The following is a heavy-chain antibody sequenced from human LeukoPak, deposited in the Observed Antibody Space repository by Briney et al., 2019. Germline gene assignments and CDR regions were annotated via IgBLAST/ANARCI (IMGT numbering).Heavy chain of an antibody. V-gene: IGHV1-8*02. Sequence: VASVKVSCKASGYTFTTYEIHWVRQAPGQGLEWMGWMNPNSGNTAYVQKFQGRVTMTRNTSISTAYMKLSSLRSEDTAVYYCAREGREEMAIVDWGQGTLVTVSS. CDR2: MNPNSGNT. J-gene: IGHJ4*02. CDR3: AREGREEMAIVD. D-gene: IGHD5-24*01. CDR1: GYTFTTYE.